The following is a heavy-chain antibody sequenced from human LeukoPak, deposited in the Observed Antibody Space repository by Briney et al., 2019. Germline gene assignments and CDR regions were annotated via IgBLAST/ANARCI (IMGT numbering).Heavy chain of an antibody. Sequence: SETLSLTCSVSGDSISYFYWSWIRQAAGKGLEWIGSIYYSGSTYYNPSLKSRVTISVDTSKNQFSLKLSSVTAADTAVYYCARSDLVAYCGGDCQEYSWFDPWGQGTLVTVSS. CDR3: ARSDLVAYCGGDCQEYSWFDP. CDR1: GDSISYFY. V-gene: IGHV4-59*04. D-gene: IGHD2-21*02. CDR2: IYYSGST. J-gene: IGHJ5*02.